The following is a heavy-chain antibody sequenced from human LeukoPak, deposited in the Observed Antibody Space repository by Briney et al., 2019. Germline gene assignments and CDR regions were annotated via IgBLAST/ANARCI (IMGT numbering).Heavy chain of an antibody. J-gene: IGHJ3*02. D-gene: IGHD3-10*01. V-gene: IGHV1-69*01. CDR2: IIPIFGTA. CDR3: ARSYYYHSDPTPWGAFDI. CDR1: GGTFSSYA. Sequence: GSSVKVSCKASGGTFSSYAISWVRQAPGQGLEWMGGIIPIFGTANYAQKFQGRVTITADESTSTAYMELSSLRSEDTAVYYCARSYYYHSDPTPWGAFDIWGQGTLVTVSS.